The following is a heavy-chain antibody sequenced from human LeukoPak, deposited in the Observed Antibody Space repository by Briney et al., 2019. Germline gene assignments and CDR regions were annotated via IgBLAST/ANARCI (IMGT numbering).Heavy chain of an antibody. CDR3: ARGPVVPAAIIWFDP. Sequence: SQTLSLTCTVSGGSISSGGYYWSRIRQHPGKGLEWIGYIYYSGSTYYNPSLKSRVTISVDTSKNLFSLKLSSVTAADTAVYYCARGPVVPAAIIWFDPWGQGTLVTVSS. CDR1: GGSISSGGYY. CDR2: IYYSGST. J-gene: IGHJ5*02. D-gene: IGHD2-2*02. V-gene: IGHV4-31*03.